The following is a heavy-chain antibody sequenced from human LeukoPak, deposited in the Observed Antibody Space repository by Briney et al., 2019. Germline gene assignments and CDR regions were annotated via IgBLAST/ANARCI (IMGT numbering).Heavy chain of an antibody. J-gene: IGHJ3*02. V-gene: IGHV4-34*01. D-gene: IGHD3-22*01. Sequence: SETLSLTCAVYGGSFNGYYWSWIRQPPGKGLEWIGEINHSGSTNYNPSLKSRVTISVDTSKNQFSLKLSSVTAADTAVYYCARGLGYYDSSGYYIFYDAFDIWGQGTMVTVSS. CDR2: INHSGST. CDR1: GGSFNGYY. CDR3: ARGLGYYDSSGYYIFYDAFDI.